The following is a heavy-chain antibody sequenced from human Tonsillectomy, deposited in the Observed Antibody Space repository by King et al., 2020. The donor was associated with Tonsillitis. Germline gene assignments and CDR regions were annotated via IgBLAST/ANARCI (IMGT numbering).Heavy chain of an antibody. V-gene: IGHV4-30-2*01. Sequence: QLQESGSGLVKPSQTLSLTCTVSGGSISSGGYSWSWIRQPPGKGLEWIGYIYHSGSTYYNPSLKSRLTISVDRSKNQSSLKLSPVTAADTAVYYCASAYCGGDCYDAFDIWGQGTMVTVSS. D-gene: IGHD2-21*02. J-gene: IGHJ3*02. CDR2: IYHSGST. CDR3: ASAYCGGDCYDAFDI. CDR1: GGSISSGGYS.